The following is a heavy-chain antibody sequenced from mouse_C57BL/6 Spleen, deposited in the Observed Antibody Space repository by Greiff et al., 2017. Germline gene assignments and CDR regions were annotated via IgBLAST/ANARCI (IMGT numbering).Heavy chain of an antibody. CDR1: GYTFTSYW. CDR3: ARRGGSGNWYFDV. J-gene: IGHJ1*03. CDR2: IDPSDSYT. V-gene: IGHV1-69*01. D-gene: IGHD1-3*01. Sequence: QVQLKQPGAELVMPGASVKLSCKASGYTFTSYWMHWVKQRPGQGLEWIGEIDPSDSYTNYNQKFKGKSTLTVDKSSSTAYMQLSSLTSEDSAVYYCARRGGSGNWYFDVWGTGTTVTVSS.